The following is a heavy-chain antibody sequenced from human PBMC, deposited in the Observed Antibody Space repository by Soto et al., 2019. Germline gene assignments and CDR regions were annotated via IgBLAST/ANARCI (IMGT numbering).Heavy chain of an antibody. V-gene: IGHV3-30*18. Sequence: QVQLVESGGGVVQPGRSLRLSCAASGFTFNNYAMHWVRQAPGKGLEWVAVISSDGKNQYYADSVKGRFTISRDNSKNTLYLQMNSLRAEDTAVYYCAKGRASDCPGCTQDYWGQGTLVTVSS. CDR3: AKGRASDCPGCTQDY. CDR2: ISSDGKNQ. J-gene: IGHJ4*02. CDR1: GFTFNNYA. D-gene: IGHD2-21*02.